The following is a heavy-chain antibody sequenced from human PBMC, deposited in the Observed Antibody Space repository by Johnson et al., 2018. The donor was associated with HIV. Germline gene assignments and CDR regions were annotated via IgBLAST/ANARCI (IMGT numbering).Heavy chain of an antibody. Sequence: VQLVESGGGVVQPGGSLRLSCAASEFIFSSYAMSWVRQAPGKGLEWVSGMSGSGGSTSYADSVKGRFTSSRDNSKNTLYLQMNSLRVEDTAVYYCAKVYSVGATLLAAFDIWGQGTVVIVSS. CDR1: EFIFSSYA. CDR3: AKVYSVGATLLAAFDI. J-gene: IGHJ3*02. CDR2: MSGSGGST. D-gene: IGHD1-26*01. V-gene: IGHV3-23*04.